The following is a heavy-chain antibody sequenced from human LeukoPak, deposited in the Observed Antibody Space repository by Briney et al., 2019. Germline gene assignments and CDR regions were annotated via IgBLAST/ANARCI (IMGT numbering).Heavy chain of an antibody. Sequence: ASVTVSCKASGYTFTSYGISWVRQAPGQGLEWMGWISAYNGNTNYAQKLQGRVTMTTDTSTSTAYMELRSLRSDDTAVYYCARERGPSGSYFTTDWGQGTLVTVSS. CDR2: ISAYNGNT. CDR3: ARERGPSGSYFTTD. V-gene: IGHV1-18*01. CDR1: GYTFTSYG. D-gene: IGHD1-26*01. J-gene: IGHJ4*02.